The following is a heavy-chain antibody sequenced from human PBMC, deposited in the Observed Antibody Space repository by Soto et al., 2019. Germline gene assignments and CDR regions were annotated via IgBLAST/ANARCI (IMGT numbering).Heavy chain of an antibody. V-gene: IGHV4-59*01. CDR2: IYSSGST. Sequence: PSETLSLTCTVSGGSISNYYWNWIRQSPGKGLEWIGYIYSSGSTHYNPSLQNRVTISRDNSKNTLYLQMGSLRAEDMAVYYCARGGSDFDYWGQGTLVTVSS. J-gene: IGHJ4*02. CDR3: ARGGSDFDY. D-gene: IGHD1-26*01. CDR1: GGSISNYY.